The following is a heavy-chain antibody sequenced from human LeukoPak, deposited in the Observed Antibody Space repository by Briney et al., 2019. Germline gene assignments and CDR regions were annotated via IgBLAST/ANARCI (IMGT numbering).Heavy chain of an antibody. D-gene: IGHD5-18*01. V-gene: IGHV4-59*01. J-gene: IGHJ4*02. CDR3: ARAHVDTAMEVTLDY. CDR1: VGSISSYY. Sequence: PSETLSLTCTVSVGSISSYYWSWIRQPPGKGLEWIGYIYYSGSTNYNPSLKSRVTISVDTSKNQFSLKLSSVTAADTAVYYCARAHVDTAMEVTLDYWGQGTLVTVSS. CDR2: IYYSGST.